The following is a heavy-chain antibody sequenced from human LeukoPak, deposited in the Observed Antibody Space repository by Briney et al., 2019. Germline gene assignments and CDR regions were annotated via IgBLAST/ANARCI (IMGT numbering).Heavy chain of an antibody. CDR1: GYTLTELS. CDR2: INPNSGGT. V-gene: IGHV1-2*06. J-gene: IGHJ6*04. D-gene: IGHD3-3*01. CDR3: ARVADFWSGYYLDV. Sequence: ASVKVSCKVSGYTLTELSMHWVRQAPGQGLEWMGRINPNSGGTNYAQKFQGRVTMTRDTSISTAYMELSRLRSDDTAVYYCARVADFWSGYYLDVWGKGTTVTVSS.